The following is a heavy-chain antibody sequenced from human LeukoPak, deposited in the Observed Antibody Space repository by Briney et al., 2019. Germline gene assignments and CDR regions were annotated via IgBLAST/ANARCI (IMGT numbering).Heavy chain of an antibody. CDR2: IYYSGST. J-gene: IGHJ4*02. V-gene: IGHV4-59*12. CDR3: ARGLYCTNGVCHGGGFDY. CDR1: GGSISSYY. D-gene: IGHD2-8*01. Sequence: SETLSLTCTVSGGSISSYYWSWIRQPPGKGLEWIGYIYYSGSTNYNPSLKSRVTISVDTSKNQFSLKLSSVTAADTAVYYCARGLYCTNGVCHGGGFDYWGQGTLVTVSS.